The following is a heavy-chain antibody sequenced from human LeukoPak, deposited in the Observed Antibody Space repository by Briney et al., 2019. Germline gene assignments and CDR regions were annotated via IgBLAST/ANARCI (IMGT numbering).Heavy chain of an antibody. CDR2: IDPSGGST. V-gene: IGHV1-46*01. CDR1: GYIFTRYY. J-gene: IGHJ4*02. D-gene: IGHD5-24*01. Sequence: ASVKGSCTASGYIFTRYYMHWVRQAPGQGLEWMGIIDPSGGSTSYAQNFQGGVTMTRDATTNTVYLELSSLRSEDTAVYYCARDFGEMPNYWGQGTLVTVSS. CDR3: ARDFGEMPNY.